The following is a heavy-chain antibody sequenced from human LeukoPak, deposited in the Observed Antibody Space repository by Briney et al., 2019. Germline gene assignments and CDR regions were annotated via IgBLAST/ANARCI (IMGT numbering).Heavy chain of an antibody. V-gene: IGHV3-48*03. Sequence: GGSLRLSCAASGFTFSSYEMNWVRQAPGKGLEWVSYISSSGSTIYYADSVKGRFTISRDNAKNSLYLQMNSLRVEDTAVYYCARTLGHYGSGSYYQDYWGQGTLVTVSS. D-gene: IGHD3-10*01. J-gene: IGHJ4*02. CDR3: ARTLGHYGSGSYYQDY. CDR1: GFTFSSYE. CDR2: ISSSGSTI.